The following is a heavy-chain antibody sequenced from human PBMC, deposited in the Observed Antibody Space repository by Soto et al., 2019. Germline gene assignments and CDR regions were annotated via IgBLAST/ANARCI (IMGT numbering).Heavy chain of an antibody. V-gene: IGHV3-23*01. Sequence: GGSLRLSCAASGFTFSSYAMSWVRQAPGKGLEWVSAISGSGGSTYYADSVKGRFTISRDNSKNTLYLQMNSLRAGDTAVYYCAKGGGYCSSTSCYGRAFDIWGQGTMVTVSS. J-gene: IGHJ3*02. CDR3: AKGGGYCSSTSCYGRAFDI. D-gene: IGHD2-2*01. CDR2: ISGSGGST. CDR1: GFTFSSYA.